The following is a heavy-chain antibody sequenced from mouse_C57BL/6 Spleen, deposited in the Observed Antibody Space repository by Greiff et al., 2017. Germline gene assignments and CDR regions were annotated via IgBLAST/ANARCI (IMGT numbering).Heavy chain of an antibody. D-gene: IGHD2-5*01. V-gene: IGHV1-69*01. J-gene: IGHJ4*01. Sequence: QVHVKQPGAELVMPGASVKLSCKASGYTFTSYWMHWVKQRPGQGLEWIGEIDPSDSYTNYNQKFKGKSTLTVDKSSSTAYMQLSSLTSEDSAVYYCAREGDSNYRAMDYWGQGTSVTVSS. CDR2: IDPSDSYT. CDR1: GYTFTSYW. CDR3: AREGDSNYRAMDY.